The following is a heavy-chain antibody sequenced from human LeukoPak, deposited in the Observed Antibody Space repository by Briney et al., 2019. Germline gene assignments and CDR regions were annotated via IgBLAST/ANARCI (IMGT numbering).Heavy chain of an antibody. CDR1: GFTFSSYA. J-gene: IGHJ4*02. CDR2: ISGSGGST. Sequence: GGSLRLSCAASGFTFSSYAMSWVRQAPGKGLEWVSAISGSGGSTYYADSVKGRFTISRDNSKNTLYLQMNSLRAGDTAVYYCARHATPGRASSWFFFDFWGQGTLVTVSS. CDR3: ARHATPGRASSWFFFDF. V-gene: IGHV3-23*01. D-gene: IGHD6-13*01.